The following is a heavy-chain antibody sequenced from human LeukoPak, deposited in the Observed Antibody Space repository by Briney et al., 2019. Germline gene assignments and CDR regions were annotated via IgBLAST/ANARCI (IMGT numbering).Heavy chain of an antibody. CDR2: IHPYSGGT. V-gene: IGHV1-2*02. D-gene: IGHD6-19*01. CDR3: ARVRGSSGWYWFDP. CDR1: GYTFTGYY. J-gene: IGHJ5*02. Sequence: GASVKVSCKASGYTFTGYYMHWVRQAPGQGLEWMGWIHPYSGGTSYAQKFQGRVTMTRDTSISTAYMYLSRLRFDDTAVYYCARVRGSSGWYWFDPWGQGTLVTVSS.